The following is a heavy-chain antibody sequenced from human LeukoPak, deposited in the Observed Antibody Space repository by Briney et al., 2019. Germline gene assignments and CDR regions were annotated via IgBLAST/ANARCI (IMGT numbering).Heavy chain of an antibody. J-gene: IGHJ3*02. Sequence: SGGSLRLSCAASGFTFSSYWMSWVRQAPGKGLEWVANIKQDGSEKYYVDSVKGRFTISRDNAKNSLYLQMNSLRAEDTAVYYCARDMIAAVDAFDIWGQGAMVTVSS. D-gene: IGHD3-22*01. CDR2: IKQDGSEK. CDR1: GFTFSSYW. V-gene: IGHV3-7*01. CDR3: ARDMIAAVDAFDI.